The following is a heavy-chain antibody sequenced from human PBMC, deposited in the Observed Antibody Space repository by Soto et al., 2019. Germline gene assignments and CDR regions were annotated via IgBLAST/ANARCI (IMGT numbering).Heavy chain of an antibody. CDR3: TRHVPAAGYYYGMDV. CDR1: GGTFSSYA. D-gene: IGHD2-2*01. J-gene: IGHJ6*02. V-gene: IGHV1-69*12. Sequence: QVQLVQSGAEVKKPGSSVKVSCKASGGTFSSYAISWVRQAPGQGLEWMGGIIPIFGTANYAQTFQGRVTITADESTSTAYIELRSLSSEDTAVYYCTRHVPAAGYYYGMDVWGQGTTVTVSS. CDR2: IIPIFGTA.